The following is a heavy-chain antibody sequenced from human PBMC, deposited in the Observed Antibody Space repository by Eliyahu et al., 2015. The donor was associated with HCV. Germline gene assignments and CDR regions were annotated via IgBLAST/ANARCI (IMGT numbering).Heavy chain of an antibody. CDR1: VGSVSSSY. V-gene: IGHV4-4*07. CDR3: AKGFLYCSGGSCQNWFDP. D-gene: IGHD2-15*01. CDR2: IYTTGST. Sequence: QVQLQESGPGLVKPSETLSLTCTVSVGSVSSSYWSWIRQPAGKGLEWIGRIYTTGSTNYNPSLKSRVTMSVDTSKNQFSLKLSSVTAADTAVYYCAKGFLYCSGGSCQNWFDPWGQGTLVTVSS. J-gene: IGHJ5*02.